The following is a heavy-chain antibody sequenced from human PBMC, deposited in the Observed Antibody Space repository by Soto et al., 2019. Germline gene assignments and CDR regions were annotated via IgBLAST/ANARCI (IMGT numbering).Heavy chain of an antibody. D-gene: IGHD6-6*01. CDR3: ARPSIPARPSHYYYAMEV. Sequence: SETLSLTCAVYGGSFSGYYWSWIRQPPGKGLEWIGEINHSGSTNYNPSLKSRVTISVDTSKNQFSLKLSSVTAADTAVYYRARPSIPARPSHYYYAMEVWGQETTVTVSS. CDR1: GGSFSGYY. CDR2: INHSGST. J-gene: IGHJ6*02. V-gene: IGHV4-34*01.